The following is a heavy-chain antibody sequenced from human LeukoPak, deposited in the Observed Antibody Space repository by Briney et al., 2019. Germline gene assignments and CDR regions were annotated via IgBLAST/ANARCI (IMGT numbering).Heavy chain of an antibody. D-gene: IGHD3-22*01. CDR1: GGSFSGYY. J-gene: IGHJ4*02. CDR3: AGLPTVYSRGYLAL. CDR2: INHSGST. V-gene: IGHV4-34*01. Sequence: SETLSLTCAVYGGSFSGYYWSWIRQPPGKGLEWIGEINHSGSTNYNPSLKSRVTISVDTSKNQFSLKLSSVTAADTAVYYCAGLPTVYSRGYLALWGQGTLVTVSS.